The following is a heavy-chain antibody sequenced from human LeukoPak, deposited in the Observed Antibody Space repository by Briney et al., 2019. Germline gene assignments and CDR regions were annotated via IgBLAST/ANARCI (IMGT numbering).Heavy chain of an antibody. Sequence: GGSLRLSCTASGFNFSSYAMTWVRQAPGQGLDWVSTIRAGGGDTFYSDSVKGRFSISRDNSKNTLILQMDSLRADDTAIYYCAKSLASGSWSYWGQGALVLVSS. J-gene: IGHJ4*02. CDR3: AKSLASGSWSY. CDR1: GFNFSSYA. D-gene: IGHD3-10*01. CDR2: IRAGGGDT. V-gene: IGHV3-23*01.